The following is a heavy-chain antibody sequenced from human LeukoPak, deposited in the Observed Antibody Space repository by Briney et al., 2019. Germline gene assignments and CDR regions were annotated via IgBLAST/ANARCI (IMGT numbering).Heavy chain of an antibody. D-gene: IGHD6-13*01. V-gene: IGHV3-48*01. CDR3: ARGGIAAARAFDI. CDR1: GFTFSSYS. Sequence: PGGSLRLSCAASGFTFSSYSMNWVRQAPGKGLEWVSYISSSSSTIYYADSVKGRFTISRDNAKNSLYLQMNSLRAEDTAVYYCARGGIAAARAFDIWGQGTMVTVSS. J-gene: IGHJ3*02. CDR2: ISSSSSTI.